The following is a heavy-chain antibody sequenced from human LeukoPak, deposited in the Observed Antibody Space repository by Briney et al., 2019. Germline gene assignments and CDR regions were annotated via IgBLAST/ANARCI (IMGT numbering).Heavy chain of an antibody. V-gene: IGHV3-74*01. Sequence: GGSLRLSCAASGFTFSSYWMHWVRQAPGKGLVGVSSINSDGSSTSYADSVKGRFTISRDNAKNTLYLQMNSLRAEDTAVYYCARRGSGYDAAPTGMDVWGQGTTVTVSS. CDR2: INSDGSST. J-gene: IGHJ6*02. CDR3: ARRGSGYDAAPTGMDV. CDR1: GFTFSSYW. D-gene: IGHD5-12*01.